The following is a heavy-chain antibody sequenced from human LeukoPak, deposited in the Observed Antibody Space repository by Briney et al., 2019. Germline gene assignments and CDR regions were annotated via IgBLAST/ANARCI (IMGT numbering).Heavy chain of an antibody. Sequence: GGSLRLSCAASGFTFSSYAMSWVRQAPGKGLEWVSSISGSGGSTFYADSVKGRFTISRDNSKNTLYLQMNSLRAEDTAVYYCAKDKIVVAGNFDYWGQGTLVTVSS. J-gene: IGHJ4*02. CDR1: GFTFSSYA. D-gene: IGHD3-22*01. CDR3: AKDKIVVAGNFDY. V-gene: IGHV3-23*01. CDR2: ISGSGGST.